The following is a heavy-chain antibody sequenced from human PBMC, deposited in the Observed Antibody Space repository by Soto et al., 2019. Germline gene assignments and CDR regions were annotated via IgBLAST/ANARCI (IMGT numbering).Heavy chain of an antibody. J-gene: IGHJ4*02. CDR3: ARLTGYGSGWFDF. CDR1: GYPFSNHG. CDR2: ISTFNGNT. Sequence: QVQMVQSGAEVKKPGASVKVSCKASGYPFSNHGITWVRQVPGQGLEWMGWISTFNGNTNYAQKFQGRVTMTTDTSTKPADMELRSLDSDDTAVYYCARLTGYGSGWFDFWGQGTLVTVSS. D-gene: IGHD6-19*01. V-gene: IGHV1-18*04.